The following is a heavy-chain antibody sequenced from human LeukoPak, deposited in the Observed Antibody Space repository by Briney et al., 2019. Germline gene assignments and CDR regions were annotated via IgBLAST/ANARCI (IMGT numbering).Heavy chain of an antibody. D-gene: IGHD2-15*01. CDR2: ISYDRSNK. CDR1: GFTFSSSA. V-gene: IGHV3-30-3*01. Sequence: PGGSLRLSCAASGFTFSSSAMHWVRQAPGKGLGWGAVISYDRSNKYYADSVKGRFTNPRDNSKNKLYLQMNSLKAEDTGVYYWAAGRVALGYVPLLVYWGRGGLAAVS. CDR3: AAGRVALGYVPLLVY. J-gene: IGHJ4*02.